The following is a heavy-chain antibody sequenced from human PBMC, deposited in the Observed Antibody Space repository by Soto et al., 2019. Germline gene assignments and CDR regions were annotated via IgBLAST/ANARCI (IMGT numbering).Heavy chain of an antibody. V-gene: IGHV1-69*01. CDR1: GGDFINYG. CDR3: ARDRYYDGVGYHYESAY. D-gene: IGHD3-22*01. Sequence: QVQLVQSGAEVKKPGSSVKVSCKASGGDFINYGFTWGRQAPGQGLEWMGGILPIFRSANYPQKFQGRVTIAADESTTTAYMELTTLTSEDTAVYYCARDRYYDGVGYHYESAYWGQGTLVTVSS. CDR2: ILPIFRSA. J-gene: IGHJ4*02.